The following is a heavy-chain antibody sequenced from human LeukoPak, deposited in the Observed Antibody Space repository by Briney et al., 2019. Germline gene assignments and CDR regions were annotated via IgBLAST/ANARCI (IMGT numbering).Heavy chain of an antibody. CDR1: GGSISSGDYY. Sequence: SETLSLTCTVSGGSISSGDYYWSWIRQPPGKGLEWIGYIYYSGSTYYNPSLKSRVTISVDTSKNQFSLKLSSVTAADTAVYYCARVIWFGELSSHIDYWGQGTLVTVSS. CDR2: IYYSGST. J-gene: IGHJ4*02. D-gene: IGHD3-10*01. V-gene: IGHV4-30-4*02. CDR3: ARVIWFGELSSHIDY.